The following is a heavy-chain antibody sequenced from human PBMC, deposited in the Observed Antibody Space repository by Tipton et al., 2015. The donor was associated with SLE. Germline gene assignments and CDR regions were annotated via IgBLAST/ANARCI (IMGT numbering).Heavy chain of an antibody. CDR1: GGSFSGYY. V-gene: IGHV4-4*09. Sequence: TLSLTCAVYGGSFSGYYWSWIRQPPGKGLEWIGYIYTSGSTNYNPSLKSRVTISVDTSKNQFSLKLSSVTAADTAVYYCARRGYSADAFDIWGQGTMVTVSS. CDR3: ARRGYSADAFDI. J-gene: IGHJ3*02. CDR2: IYTSGST. D-gene: IGHD5-12*01.